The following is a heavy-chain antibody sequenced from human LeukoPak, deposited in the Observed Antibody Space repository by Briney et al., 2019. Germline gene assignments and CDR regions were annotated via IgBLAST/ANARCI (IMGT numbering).Heavy chain of an antibody. J-gene: IGHJ4*02. D-gene: IGHD6-6*01. CDR1: GFTFSPYP. CDR3: VRDPSARFYFDY. V-gene: IGHV3-30*03. Sequence: GGSLRLSCATSGFTFSPYPMHWVRQAPGKGLEWVAVIAYDGGNIFYAPSVRSRFTISRDNSRGTLSLQMNSLKVEDTALYYCVRDPSARFYFDYWGQGTLVTVSS. CDR2: IAYDGGNI.